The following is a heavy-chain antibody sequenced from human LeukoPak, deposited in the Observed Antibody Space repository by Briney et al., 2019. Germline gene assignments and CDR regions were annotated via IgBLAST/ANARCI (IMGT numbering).Heavy chain of an antibody. V-gene: IGHV3-23*01. D-gene: IGHD7-27*01. CDR3: TKTGGPWD. J-gene: IGHJ4*02. CDR1: GFTFASHA. Sequence: GGSLRLSCAASGFTFASHAMNWVRQAPGKGLEWVSTITSNGDSTQYADSAKARFSISRDNSKNSLYLQMNSLRVEDTAMYYCTKTGGPWDWGQGTLVTVSS. CDR2: ITSNGDST.